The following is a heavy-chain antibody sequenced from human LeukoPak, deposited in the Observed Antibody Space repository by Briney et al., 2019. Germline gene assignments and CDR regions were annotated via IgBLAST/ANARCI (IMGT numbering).Heavy chain of an antibody. CDR1: GYTFTSYY. Sequence: SVKVSCKASGYTFTSYYMHWVRQAPGQGLEWMGRIIPIFGTANYAQKFQGRVTITTDESTSTAYMELSSLRSEDTAVYYCASAYSSGWYERLDYWGQGTLVTVSS. CDR3: ASAYSSGWYERLDY. J-gene: IGHJ4*02. CDR2: IIPIFGTA. D-gene: IGHD6-19*01. V-gene: IGHV1-69*05.